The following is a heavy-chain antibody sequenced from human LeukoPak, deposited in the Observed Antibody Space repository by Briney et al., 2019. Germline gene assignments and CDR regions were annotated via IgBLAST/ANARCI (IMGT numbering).Heavy chain of an antibody. J-gene: IGHJ5*02. D-gene: IGHD6-13*01. CDR2: INLNSGGT. Sequence: GASVKVSCKASGYTFTGYYMHWVRQAPGQGLEWMGWINLNSGGTNYAQKFQGRVTMTRDTSISTAYMELSRLRSDDTAVYYCARAATESQLVLVNWFDPWGQGTLVTVSS. CDR3: ARAATESQLVLVNWFDP. V-gene: IGHV1-2*02. CDR1: GYTFTGYY.